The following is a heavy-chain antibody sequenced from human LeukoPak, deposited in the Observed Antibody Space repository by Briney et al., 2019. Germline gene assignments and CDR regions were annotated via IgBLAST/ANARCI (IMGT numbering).Heavy chain of an antibody. D-gene: IGHD6-13*01. CDR1: GGSFSGYY. CDR3: ASPPYSSSWTAPRYFDY. CDR2: INHSGSI. Sequence: PSETLSLTXAVYGGSFSGYYWSWIRQPPGKGLEWIGEINHSGSINYNPSLKSRVTISVDTSKNRFSLKLSSVTAADTAVYYCASPPYSSSWTAPRYFDYWGQGTLVTASS. J-gene: IGHJ4*02. V-gene: IGHV4-34*01.